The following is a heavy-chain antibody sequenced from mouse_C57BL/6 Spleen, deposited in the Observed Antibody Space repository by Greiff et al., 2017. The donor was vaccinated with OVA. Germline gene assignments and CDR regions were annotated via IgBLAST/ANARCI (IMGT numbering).Heavy chain of an antibody. V-gene: IGHV1-59*01. CDR3: ARGGSGEGGYYFDY. J-gene: IGHJ2*01. D-gene: IGHD2-13*01. Sequence: QVQLQQPGAELVRPGTSVKLSCKASGYTFTSYWMHWVKQRPGQGLEWIGVIDPSDSYTNYNQKFKGKATLTVDTSSSTAYMQLSSLTSEDSAVYYGARGGSGEGGYYFDYWGQGTTLTVSS. CDR1: GYTFTSYW. CDR2: IDPSDSYT.